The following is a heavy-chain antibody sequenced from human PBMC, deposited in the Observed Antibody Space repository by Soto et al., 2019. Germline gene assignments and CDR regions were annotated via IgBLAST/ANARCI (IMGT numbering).Heavy chain of an antibody. CDR3: ARSRSSWASDGWFDP. V-gene: IGHV4-39*01. CDR1: GGSISSSSYY. Sequence: SETLSLTCTVSGGSISSSSYYWGWIRQPPGKGLEWIGSIYYSGSTYYNPSLKSRVTISVDTSKNQFSLKLSSVTAADTAVYYCARSRSSWASDGWFDPWGQGTLVTVSS. J-gene: IGHJ5*02. D-gene: IGHD6-13*01. CDR2: IYYSGST.